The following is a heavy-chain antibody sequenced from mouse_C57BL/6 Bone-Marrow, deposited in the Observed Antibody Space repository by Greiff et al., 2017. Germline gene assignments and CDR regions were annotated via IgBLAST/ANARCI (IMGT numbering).Heavy chain of an antibody. CDR1: GYTFTGYW. CDR3: ARSANYYGSSLVFDY. J-gene: IGHJ2*01. CDR2: ILPGSGST. V-gene: IGHV1-9*01. Sequence: QVQLKESGAELMKPGASVKLSCKATGYTFTGYWIEWVKQRPGHGLEWIGEILPGSGSTNYNENVKGKATFTADTSSNTAYMQLSSLTTADSAIYYCARSANYYGSSLVFDYWGQGTTLTVSS. D-gene: IGHD1-1*01.